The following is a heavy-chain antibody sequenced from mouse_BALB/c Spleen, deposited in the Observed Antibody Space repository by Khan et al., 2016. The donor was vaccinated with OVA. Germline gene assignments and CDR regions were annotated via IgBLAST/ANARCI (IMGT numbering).Heavy chain of an antibody. Sequence: VQLKQSGPELVKPGASVKISCKASGYSFTGYFMNWVMQSHGKSLEWIGRINPHVGETFFNPKFKGKATLTVDESSSTAYMELRSLASEDSAVYYCARVYRSDFDYWGQGTTLTVSS. J-gene: IGHJ2*01. CDR1: GYSFTGYF. CDR2: INPHVGET. V-gene: IGHV1-20*02. CDR3: ARVYRSDFDY. D-gene: IGHD1-1*01.